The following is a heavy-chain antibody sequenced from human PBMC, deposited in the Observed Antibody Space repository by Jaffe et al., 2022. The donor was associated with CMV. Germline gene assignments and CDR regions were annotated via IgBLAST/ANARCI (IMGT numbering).Heavy chain of an antibody. Sequence: QLIQSGAEVKKPGASVKVSCKASGYIFTGYYIHWVRQAPGQGLEWMGWINPSSGGTHSAQKFQGRVIMTRDTSITTAYMELSRLRSDDTAMYYCAKFRDSSGYRRVDYFDYWGQGTLVTVSS. J-gene: IGHJ4*02. V-gene: IGHV1-2*02. CDR1: GYIFTGYY. D-gene: IGHD3-22*01. CDR2: INPSSGGT. CDR3: AKFRDSSGYRRVDYFDY.